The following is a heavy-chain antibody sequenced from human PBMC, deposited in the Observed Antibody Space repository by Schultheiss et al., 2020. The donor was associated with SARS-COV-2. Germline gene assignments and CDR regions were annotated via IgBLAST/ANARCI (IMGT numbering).Heavy chain of an antibody. CDR1: GFTFSSYS. CDR2: ISSSSSYI. V-gene: IGHV3-21*04. J-gene: IGHJ4*02. D-gene: IGHD2-15*01. Sequence: GGSLRLSCAASGFTFSSYSMNWVRQAPGKGLEWVSSISSSSSYIYYADSVKGRFTISRDNAKNSLYLQMNSLRAEDTAVYYCAKRRVYCSGGSCYMYYFDYWGQGTLVTVSS. CDR3: AKRRVYCSGGSCYMYYFDY.